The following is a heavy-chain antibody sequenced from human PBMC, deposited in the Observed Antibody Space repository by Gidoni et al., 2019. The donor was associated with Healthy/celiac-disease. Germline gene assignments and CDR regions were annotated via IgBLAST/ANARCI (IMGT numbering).Heavy chain of an antibody. D-gene: IGHD3-10*01. CDR1: GGTFSSYA. CDR2: IIPIFGTA. J-gene: IGHJ4*02. V-gene: IGHV1-69*06. CDR3: ASSYYYGSGSSPFDY. Sequence: QVQLVQSGAAVKKPGSSVKVSCKASGGTFSSYAISWVRQAPGQGLEWMGGIIPIFGTANYAQKFQGRVTITADKSTSTAYMELISLRSEDTAVYYWASSYYYGSGSSPFDYWGQGTLVTVSS.